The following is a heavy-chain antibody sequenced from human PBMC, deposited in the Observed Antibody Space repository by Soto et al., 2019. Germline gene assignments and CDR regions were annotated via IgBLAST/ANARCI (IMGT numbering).Heavy chain of an antibody. CDR2: INYNGST. CDR1: GGTFINYF. D-gene: IGHD3-10*01. CDR3: ARDKSWSTYDN. J-gene: IGHJ4*02. V-gene: IGHV4-34*01. Sequence: SAPLSLACAVYGGTFINYFWTWIGQPPGRGLDWIGEINYNGSTNYNSSLTSRVAISADTSKNQFSREVNSVTAADTAVYYCARDKSWSTYDNWGQGTLVTVAS.